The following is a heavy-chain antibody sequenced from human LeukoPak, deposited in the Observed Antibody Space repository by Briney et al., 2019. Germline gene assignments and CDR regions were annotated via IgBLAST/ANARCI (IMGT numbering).Heavy chain of an antibody. Sequence: ASVKVSCKASGYTFTKYPMNWVRQAPGQGLEWMGWINTNTGNPTYAQGCTGRFVFSLDTSVSTAYLQISSLKAEDTAVYYCARPNSGSYFSAFDYWGQGTLVTVSS. J-gene: IGHJ4*02. CDR1: GYTFTKYP. D-gene: IGHD1-26*01. CDR3: ARPNSGSYFSAFDY. CDR2: INTNTGNP. V-gene: IGHV7-4-1*02.